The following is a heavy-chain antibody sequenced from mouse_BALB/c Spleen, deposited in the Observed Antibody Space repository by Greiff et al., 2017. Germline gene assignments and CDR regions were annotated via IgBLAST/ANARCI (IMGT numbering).Heavy chain of an antibody. D-gene: IGHD3-2*01. Sequence: VKLQESGPGLVAPSQSLSITCTVSGFSLSRYSVHWVRQPPGKGLEWLGMIWGGGSTDYNSALKSRLSISKDNSKSQVFLKMNSLQTDDTAMYYCATSDSSGYVWFAYWGQGTLVTVSA. J-gene: IGHJ3*01. V-gene: IGHV2-6-4*01. CDR2: IWGGGST. CDR1: GFSLSRYS. CDR3: ATSDSSGYVWFAY.